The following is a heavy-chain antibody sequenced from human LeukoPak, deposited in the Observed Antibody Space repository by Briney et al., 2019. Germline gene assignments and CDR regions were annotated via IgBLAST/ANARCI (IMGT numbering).Heavy chain of an antibody. CDR3: ASGAADGYNFGFDY. CDR1: GASLNDYY. Sequence: NPSETLSLTCTVSGASLNDYYWSWIRQPPGKALEWIGFIHSSGSANSNPSLTSRVTISIDTSKNQFSLNLRSLTAADTAVYSCASGAADGYNFGFDYWGQGTLAAVSS. V-gene: IGHV4-59*12. J-gene: IGHJ4*02. D-gene: IGHD5-24*01. CDR2: IHSSGSA.